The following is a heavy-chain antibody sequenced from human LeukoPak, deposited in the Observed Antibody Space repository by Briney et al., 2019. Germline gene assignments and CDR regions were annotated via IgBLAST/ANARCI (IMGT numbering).Heavy chain of an antibody. D-gene: IGHD3-10*01. J-gene: IGHJ6*03. Sequence: GGSLRLSCAASGFTFSSYSMNWVRQAPGKGLEWVSSISSSSSYIYYADSVKGRFTISRDNSKNSLYLQMNSLRAEDTALYYCARAVRGVHYYYYMDVWGKGTTVTVSS. V-gene: IGHV3-21*04. CDR1: GFTFSSYS. CDR2: ISSSSSYI. CDR3: ARAVRGVHYYYYMDV.